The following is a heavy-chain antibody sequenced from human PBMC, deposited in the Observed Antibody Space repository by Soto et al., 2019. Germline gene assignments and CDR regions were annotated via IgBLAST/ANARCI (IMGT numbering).Heavy chain of an antibody. CDR3: ARASGIAAAGDYYYGMDV. J-gene: IGHJ6*02. D-gene: IGHD6-13*01. CDR1: GGTFSSNA. CDR2: IIPIFGTA. Sequence: QVQLVQSGAEVKKPGSSVKVSCKASGGTFSSNAISWVRQAPGQGLEWMGGIIPIFGTANYAQKFQGRVTITADESTSTAYMELSSLRSEDTAVYYCARASGIAAAGDYYYGMDVWGQGTTVTVSS. V-gene: IGHV1-69*01.